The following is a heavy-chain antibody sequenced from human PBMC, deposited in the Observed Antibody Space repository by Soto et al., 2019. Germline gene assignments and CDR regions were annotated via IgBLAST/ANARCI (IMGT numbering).Heavy chain of an antibody. CDR3: ARDGPSIDY. J-gene: IGHJ4*02. Sequence: QVQLVQSGAEVKKPGASVKVSCKASGYTFTSYYISWVRQAPGQGLEWMGWISAYNGNTHYAQKVQGRVTMTTDTSTSTVNMDLRSLGSQSTAVYHRARDGPSIDYWGQGTLVTVSS. CDR2: ISAYNGNT. V-gene: IGHV1-18*01. CDR1: GYTFTSYY.